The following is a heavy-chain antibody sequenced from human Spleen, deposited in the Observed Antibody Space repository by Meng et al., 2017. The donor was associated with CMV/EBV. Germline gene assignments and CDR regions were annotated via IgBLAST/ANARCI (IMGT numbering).Heavy chain of an antibody. D-gene: IGHD2-2*01. J-gene: IGHJ4*02. CDR2: ISYDGSNK. CDR1: GFTFRSYA. CDR3: ARVQAPDIVVVPAADFDY. V-gene: IGHV3-30-3*01. Sequence: GESLKISCAASGFTFRSYAMHWVRQAPGKGLKWLALISYDGSNKYYADSVKGRFTISRDNSKSTLYLQMNSLRAEDTAVYYCARVQAPDIVVVPAADFDYWGQGTLVTVSS.